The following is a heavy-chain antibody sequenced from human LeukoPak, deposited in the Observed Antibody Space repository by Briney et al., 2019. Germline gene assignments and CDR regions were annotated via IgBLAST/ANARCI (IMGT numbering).Heavy chain of an antibody. J-gene: IGHJ2*01. V-gene: IGHV3-7*02. CDR2: IKQDGGEK. CDR3: ASFFLGSWYFDL. D-gene: IGHD7-27*01. CDR1: GFTFSSYW. Sequence: TGGSLRLSCVASGFTFSSYWMTWVRQAPGKGLEWVANIKQDGGEKHYVDSVKGRFTISRDNAKNTLYLEMNSLRAEDTAVYYCASFFLGSWYFDLWGRGTLVTVSS.